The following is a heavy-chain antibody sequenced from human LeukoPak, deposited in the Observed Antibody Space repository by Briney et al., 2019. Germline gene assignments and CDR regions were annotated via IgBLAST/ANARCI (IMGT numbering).Heavy chain of an antibody. J-gene: IGHJ4*02. CDR1: RFIFSSYS. D-gene: IGHD2-15*01. V-gene: IGHV3-48*01. Sequence: PGGSLRLSCAASRFIFSSYSMNWLRQAPGKGLEWISFISSVSSTIFYADSVKGRFNISRDNVKNSLYLQMNGLRAEDTAVYYGARVHGGYPFDQWGQGTLVTVSS. CDR3: ARVHGGYPFDQ. CDR2: ISSVSSTI.